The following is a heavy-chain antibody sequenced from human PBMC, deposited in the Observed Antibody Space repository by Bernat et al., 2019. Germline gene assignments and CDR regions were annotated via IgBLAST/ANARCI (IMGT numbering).Heavy chain of an antibody. Sequence: EVQLVESGGGLVQPDRSLRLSCAAFGFTFEDYAMHWVRQAPGKGLEWVSTINWNGANIIYADSVKGRFTISRDNAKNSLYLQMNSLRAEDTDFYYCARDISDTSTTIDYWGQGTLVTVSS. J-gene: IGHJ4*02. CDR1: GFTFEDYA. CDR2: INWNGANI. CDR3: ARDISDTSTTIDY. V-gene: IGHV3-9*01. D-gene: IGHD5-18*01.